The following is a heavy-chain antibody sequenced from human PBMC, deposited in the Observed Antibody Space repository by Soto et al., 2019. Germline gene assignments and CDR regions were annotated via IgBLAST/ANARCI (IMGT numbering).Heavy chain of an antibody. J-gene: IGHJ4*02. CDR2: ISDDGSRA. CDR1: GFTFSMYW. V-gene: IGHV3-74*01. Sequence: GESLKISCTASGFTFSMYWMHWVRQVPGKGPEWVSRISDDGSRADYADSVKGRFTISRDNAKNTLYLEMHVLRADDTAVYYCTRGPRPSSVGTGAFWGQGTQVTVYS. D-gene: IGHD3-10*01. CDR3: TRGPRPSSVGTGAF.